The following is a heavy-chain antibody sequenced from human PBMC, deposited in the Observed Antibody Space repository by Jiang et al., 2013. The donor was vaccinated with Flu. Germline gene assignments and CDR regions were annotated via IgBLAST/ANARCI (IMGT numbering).Heavy chain of an antibody. CDR1: GYTFSSYA. D-gene: IGHD6-13*01. CDR2: INTGNGDT. J-gene: IGHJ6*02. V-gene: IGHV1-3*04. Sequence: GAEVKKPGASVKVSCKTSGYTFSSYAVYWVRQAPGHRLEYMGWINTGNGDTKYSQKFQGRVTISRDTSASTAYMELSSLRSEDTAVYYCARRLATGGTGFFYYYGLDVWGQGTTVTVSS. CDR3: ARRLATGGTGFFYYYGLDV.